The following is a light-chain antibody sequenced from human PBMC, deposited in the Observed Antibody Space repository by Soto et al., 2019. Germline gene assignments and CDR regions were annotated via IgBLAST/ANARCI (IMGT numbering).Light chain of an antibody. CDR1: QDISVY. Sequence: DIQLTQSPSSLSASVGETVTVTCQASQDISVYLNWYQEKPGKAPTLLIYDASNLKTGVPSRFSGLGSRTHFTLTISNLQPEDIATYFCQHYDDVLVTFGGGTKVEI. CDR2: DAS. V-gene: IGKV1-33*01. CDR3: QHYDDVLVT. J-gene: IGKJ4*01.